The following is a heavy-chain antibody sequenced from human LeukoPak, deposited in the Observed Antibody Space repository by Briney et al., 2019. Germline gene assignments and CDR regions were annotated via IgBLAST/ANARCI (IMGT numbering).Heavy chain of an antibody. V-gene: IGHV3-21*03. D-gene: IGHD2-2*01. CDR3: ARDLPAAVD. CDR2: ISRNSSDI. J-gene: IGHJ4*02. CDR1: GFSFSSYC. Sequence: GGSLRLSCAASGFSFSSYCMSWVRQAPGKGLEWVSFISRNSSDIYHADSVKGRFTISRDNAKNSLYLQMNSLRAEDTAVYYCARDLPAAVDWGQGTLVTVSS.